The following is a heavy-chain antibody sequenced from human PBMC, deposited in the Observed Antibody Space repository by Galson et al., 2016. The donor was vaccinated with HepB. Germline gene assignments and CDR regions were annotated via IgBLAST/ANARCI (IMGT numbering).Heavy chain of an antibody. V-gene: IGHV1-69*13. D-gene: IGHD2-2*01. J-gene: IGHJ5*02. CDR1: GGTFSSYA. Sequence: SVKVSCKASGGTFSSYAISWVRQAPGQGLEWMGGIIPIFGTANYAQKFQGRVTITADESTSTAYMELSSLRSEDTAVYYCARRGVVALNSRDNWFDPGGQGTLVTVSS. CDR3: ARRGVVALNSRDNWFDP. CDR2: IIPIFGTA.